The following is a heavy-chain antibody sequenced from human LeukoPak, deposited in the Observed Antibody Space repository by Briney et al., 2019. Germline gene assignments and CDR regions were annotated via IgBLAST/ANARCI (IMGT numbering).Heavy chain of an antibody. D-gene: IGHD6-6*01. CDR1: GYTFTSYA. CDR2: INAGNGNT. J-gene: IGHJ6*03. Sequence: ASVKVSCKASGYTFTSYAMHWGRRAPGQRLEWMGWINAGNGNTKYSQEFQGRVTITRDTSASAAYMELSSLRSEDMAVYYCARGEQLAAGYYYYYMDVWGKGTTVTVSS. V-gene: IGHV1-3*03. CDR3: ARGEQLAAGYYYYYMDV.